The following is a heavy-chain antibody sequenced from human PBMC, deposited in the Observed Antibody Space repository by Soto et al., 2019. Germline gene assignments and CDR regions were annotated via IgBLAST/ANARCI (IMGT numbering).Heavy chain of an antibody. V-gene: IGHV4-31*03. CDR3: ARVMNAAGTYYDFWSAHGGYFDS. CDR1: GCSISSGGYY. CDR2: IYYSGST. D-gene: IGHD3-3*01. J-gene: IGHJ4*02. Sequence: TRSLACTVSGCSISSGGYYWSWIRQHPGKGLEWIGYIYYSGSTYYNPSLKSRVTISVDTSKNQFSLKLSSVTAADTAVYYCARVMNAAGTYYDFWSAHGGYFDSWGQGTLVTVSS.